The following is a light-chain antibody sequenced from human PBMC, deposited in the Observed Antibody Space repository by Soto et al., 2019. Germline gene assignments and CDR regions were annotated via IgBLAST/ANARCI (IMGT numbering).Light chain of an antibody. J-gene: IGKJ4*01. V-gene: IGKV1-5*01. CDR2: DAS. Sequence: DIQMTQSPSILSASVGDRVTITCRASQSIFNWLAWYQQKPGNAPNLLIYDASSLQSRVPSRFSGSGSGTEFTLTISSLQPDDFATYYCQHYSSSSRTFGGGTKV. CDR1: QSIFNW. CDR3: QHYSSSSRT.